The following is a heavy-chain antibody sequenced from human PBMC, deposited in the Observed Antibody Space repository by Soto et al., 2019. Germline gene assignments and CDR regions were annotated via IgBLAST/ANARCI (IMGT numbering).Heavy chain of an antibody. J-gene: IGHJ6*02. CDR1: SGSFSGYF. CDR3: ARGRVTILGVAMDV. Sequence: SETLSLTCGVYSGSFSGYFWSWIRQPPGKGLEWIGEINHSGSTNYNPSLKSRVTISLDTSKNHFSLKLNSVTAADTAVYYCARGRVTILGVAMDVWGQGTTVTVSS. CDR2: INHSGST. D-gene: IGHD3-3*01. V-gene: IGHV4-34*01.